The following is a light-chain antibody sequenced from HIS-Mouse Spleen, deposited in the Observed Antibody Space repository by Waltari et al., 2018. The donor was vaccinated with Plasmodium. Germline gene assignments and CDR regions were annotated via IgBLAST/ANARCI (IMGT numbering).Light chain of an antibody. V-gene: IGKV3-20*01. CDR1: QSVSSSY. J-gene: IGKJ1*01. Sequence: EIVLTQSPGTLSLSPGERATLPCRASQSVSSSYLAWYQKKPGQAPRLLIDGASSRATGIPDRFSGSGSGTDFTLTISRLEPEDFAVYYCQQYGSSSWTFGQGTKVEIK. CDR2: GAS. CDR3: QQYGSSSWT.